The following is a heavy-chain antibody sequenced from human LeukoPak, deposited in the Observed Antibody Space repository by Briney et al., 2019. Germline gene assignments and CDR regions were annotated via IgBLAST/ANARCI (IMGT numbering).Heavy chain of an antibody. CDR2: INWNGDST. V-gene: IGHV3-20*04. Sequence: RSGGSLRLSCTASGFIFDDYGMSWVRQAPGKGLEWVSGINWNGDSTGYEESVKGRFTISRDNAKKSLYLQMNSLRAEDTALYYCARDGDTVLTRGYYYYLDVWGKGTTVTVSS. CDR1: GFIFDDYG. CDR3: ARDGDTVLTRGYYYYLDV. J-gene: IGHJ6*03. D-gene: IGHD3-10*01.